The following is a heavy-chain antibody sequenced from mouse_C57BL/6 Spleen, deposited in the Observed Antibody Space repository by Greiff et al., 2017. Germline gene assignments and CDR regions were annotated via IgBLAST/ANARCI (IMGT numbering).Heavy chain of an antibody. CDR3: TRKAYYYGSSYPYFDY. Sequence: VQLQESGAELVRPGASVTLSCKASGYTFTDYEMHWVKQTPVHGLEWIGAIDPETGGTAYNQKFKGKAILTADKSSSTAYMELRSLTSEDSAVYYCTRKAYYYGSSYPYFDYWGQGTTLTVSS. CDR2: IDPETGGT. J-gene: IGHJ2*01. D-gene: IGHD1-1*01. V-gene: IGHV1-15*01. CDR1: GYTFTDYE.